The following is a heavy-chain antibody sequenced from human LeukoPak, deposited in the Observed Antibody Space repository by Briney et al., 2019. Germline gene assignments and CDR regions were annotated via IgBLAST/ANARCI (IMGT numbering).Heavy chain of an antibody. CDR1: GGSISSSSYY. CDR2: IYNSGST. V-gene: IGHV4-39*01. CDR3: ASLTYYYDSSGYYTLHDY. J-gene: IGHJ4*02. D-gene: IGHD3-22*01. Sequence: SETLSLTCTVSGGSISSSSYYWGWIRQPPGKGLEWIGSIYNSGSTYYNPSLKSRVTISVDTSKNQFSLKLSSVTAADTAVYYCASLTYYYDSSGYYTLHDYWGQGTLVSVSS.